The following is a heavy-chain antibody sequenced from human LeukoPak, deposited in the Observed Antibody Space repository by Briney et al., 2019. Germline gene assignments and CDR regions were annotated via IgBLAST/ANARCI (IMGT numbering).Heavy chain of an antibody. Sequence: ASVKVSCKASGYTFTSYGISWVRQAPGPGLEWMGWISAYNGNTNYAQKLQGRVTMTTDTSTSTAYMELRSLRSGDTAVYYCARERSAIFGVAVGDWFDPWGQGTLVTVSS. CDR1: GYTFTSYG. D-gene: IGHD3-3*01. V-gene: IGHV1-18*01. CDR3: ARERSAIFGVAVGDWFDP. CDR2: ISAYNGNT. J-gene: IGHJ5*02.